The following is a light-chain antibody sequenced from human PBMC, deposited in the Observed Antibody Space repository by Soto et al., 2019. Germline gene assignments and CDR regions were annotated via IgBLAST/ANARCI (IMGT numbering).Light chain of an antibody. CDR3: QQRIDWPPT. J-gene: IGKJ5*01. CDR1: QSVSSH. Sequence: ETVLTQSPDTVSLSPGERATLSCRTSQSVSSHLAWFQQRPGQPPRLLIYDASTRATGIPARFSGTGSGTDFTLAIRSLDPEDFAVYYCQQRIDWPPTFGQGTRLDIK. CDR2: DAS. V-gene: IGKV3-11*01.